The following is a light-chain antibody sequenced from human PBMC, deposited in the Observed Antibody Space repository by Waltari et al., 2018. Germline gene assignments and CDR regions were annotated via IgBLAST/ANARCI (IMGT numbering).Light chain of an antibody. Sequence: EIVLTQSPGTLSLSPVERATLSCRASQSVSSSYLAWYQQKPGQAPRLLIYGASSRATGIPDRFRGSGSGTDFTLTISRLEPEDFAVYYCQQYGSSPRVYTFGQGTKLEIK. CDR3: QQYGSSPRVYT. CDR1: QSVSSSY. J-gene: IGKJ2*01. CDR2: GAS. V-gene: IGKV3-20*01.